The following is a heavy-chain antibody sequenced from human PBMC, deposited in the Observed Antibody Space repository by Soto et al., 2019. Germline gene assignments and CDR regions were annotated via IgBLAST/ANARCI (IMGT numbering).Heavy chain of an antibody. CDR2: ISHSSTTI. Sequence: DVQLVESGGGFVQPGGSLRLSCAASGFTFSSYSMNWVRRTPGKGLEWVSYISHSSTTILYADSVKGRFTISRDNAKNSLCLQMNSLRAEDTAVYFCTRVFRYCSGDTCYSGVTLDYWGQGTLVAVSS. D-gene: IGHD2-15*01. V-gene: IGHV3-48*01. CDR1: GFTFSSYS. CDR3: TRVFRYCSGDTCYSGVTLDY. J-gene: IGHJ4*02.